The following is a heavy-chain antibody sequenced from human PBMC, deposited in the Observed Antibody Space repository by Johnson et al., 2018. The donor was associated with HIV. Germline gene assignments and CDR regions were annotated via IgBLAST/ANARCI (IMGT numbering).Heavy chain of an antibody. V-gene: IGHV3-7*05. D-gene: IGHD6-25*01. Sequence: VQLVESGGGLVQPGGSLRLSCAASGFTFSSYWMSWVRQAPGKGLEWVANIKQDGSEKYYVDSVKGRFTISRDNAKNSLYLQMNSLRAEDTAVYYCARAGVAVPAYSSGWGRVPFDIWGQGTMVTVSS. CDR2: IKQDGSEK. CDR1: GFTFSSYW. CDR3: ARAGVAVPAYSSGWGRVPFDI. J-gene: IGHJ3*02.